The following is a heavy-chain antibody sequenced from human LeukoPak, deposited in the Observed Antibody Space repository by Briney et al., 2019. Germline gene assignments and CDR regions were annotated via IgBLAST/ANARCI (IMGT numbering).Heavy chain of an antibody. CDR2: IYLSGST. CDR3: ARDSTGYWYFDL. J-gene: IGHJ2*01. CDR1: GGSISSSNW. Sequence: SETLSLTCAVSGGSISSSNWWSWVRQPPGKGLEWIGEIYLSGSTNYNPSLKSRVTISVDKSKNQFSLKLSSVTAADTAVYYCARDSTGYWYFDLWGRGTLVTVSS. V-gene: IGHV4-4*02. D-gene: IGHD3-3*02.